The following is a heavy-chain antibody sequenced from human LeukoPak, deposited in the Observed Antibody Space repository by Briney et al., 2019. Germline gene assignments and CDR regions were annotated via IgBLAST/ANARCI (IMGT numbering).Heavy chain of an antibody. CDR3: ARSHMSSSWYRAWGLDDNWFDP. J-gene: IGHJ5*02. Sequence: ASVKVSCKASGYTFTSYDINWVRQATGQGLEWMGWMNPNSGNTGYAQKFQGRVTMTRNTSISTAYMELSSLRSEDTAVYYCARSHMSSSWYRAWGLDDNWFDPWGQGTLVTVSS. V-gene: IGHV1-8*01. D-gene: IGHD6-13*01. CDR1: GYTFTSYD. CDR2: MNPNSGNT.